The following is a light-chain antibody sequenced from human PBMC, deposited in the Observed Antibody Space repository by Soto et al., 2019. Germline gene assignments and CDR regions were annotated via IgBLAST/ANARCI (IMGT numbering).Light chain of an antibody. V-gene: IGKV3-11*01. CDR3: HQCGDRAPART. Sequence: EIVLTQSPGTLSLSPGERATLSCRASQSVGSCLAWYQQKPGHSPRLLIYDASTRATDIPARFSGSGSGTEFTLTISSLEPEDFAVYYCHQCGDRAPARTFGQGTKVDIK. CDR1: QSVGSC. J-gene: IGKJ1*01. CDR2: DAS.